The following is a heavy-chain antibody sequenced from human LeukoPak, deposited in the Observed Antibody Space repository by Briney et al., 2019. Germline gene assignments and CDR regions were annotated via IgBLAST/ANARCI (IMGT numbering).Heavy chain of an antibody. D-gene: IGHD6-6*01. CDR2: IYDGRST. V-gene: IGHV4-38-2*02. CDR3: ARESGYSSSSSDY. CDR1: GYSISIGYY. J-gene: IGHJ4*02. Sequence: AETLSLTCTVSGYSISIGYYWGCIRQPPGKGLEWIGSIYDGRSTYYNPSLKSRVTISVDASKNQFSLNLSSVTAAATAVYYCARESGYSSSSSDYWGKGTLVTVSS.